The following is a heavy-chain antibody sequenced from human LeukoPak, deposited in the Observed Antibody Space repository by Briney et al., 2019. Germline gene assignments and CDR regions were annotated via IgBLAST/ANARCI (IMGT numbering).Heavy chain of an antibody. D-gene: IGHD3-10*01. J-gene: IGHJ4*02. CDR2: IWYDGSNK. CDR3: ARYPHGSGGTYFDY. Sequence: GGSLRLSCAASGFTFSSYGMHWVRQAPGKGLEWVAVIWYDGSNKYYADSVKGRFTISRDNSKNTLYLQMNSLRAEDTAVYYCARYPHGSGGTYFDYWGQGTLVTVSS. V-gene: IGHV3-33*01. CDR1: GFTFSSYG.